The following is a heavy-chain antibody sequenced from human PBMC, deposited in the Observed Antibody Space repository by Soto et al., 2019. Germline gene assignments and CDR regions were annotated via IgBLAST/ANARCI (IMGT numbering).Heavy chain of an antibody. Sequence: QVQLVQSGAEVKKPGASVKVSCEASGYTFTSYGISWVRQAPGQGLEWMGWISAYNGNTNYAQKLQGRVTMTTDTYTSTASMELRSLRSDATAVYYCVVAAQPDCFDYWGQGTLVSVCS. CDR3: VVAAQPDCFDY. D-gene: IGHD2-15*01. CDR2: ISAYNGNT. J-gene: IGHJ4*02. CDR1: GYTFTSYG. V-gene: IGHV1-18*01.